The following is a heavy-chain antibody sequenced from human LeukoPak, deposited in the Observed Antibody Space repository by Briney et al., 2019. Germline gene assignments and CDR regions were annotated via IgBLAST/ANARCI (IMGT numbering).Heavy chain of an antibody. CDR3: AKQRAAASSAFDY. D-gene: IGHD6-13*01. Sequence: GRSLRLSCAASGFTFDDYAMHWVRQAPGKGLEWVSGISWNSGSIGYADSVKGRFTISRDNAKNSLYLQMNSLRAEDTALYYCAKQRAAASSAFDYWGQGTLVIVSS. J-gene: IGHJ4*02. CDR2: ISWNSGSI. CDR1: GFTFDDYA. V-gene: IGHV3-9*01.